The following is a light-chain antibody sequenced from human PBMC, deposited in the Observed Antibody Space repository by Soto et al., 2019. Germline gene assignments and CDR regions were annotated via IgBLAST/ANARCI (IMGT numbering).Light chain of an antibody. Sequence: SYELTQPLSVSVALGQTARITCGRNNIGSKNVHWYQQKPGQAPVLVIYRDDNRPSGIPERFSASNSGNTATLTISRAQAGDEADYYCQVWDSSSDWVFGGGTKLTVL. CDR2: RDD. CDR1: NIGSKN. J-gene: IGLJ3*02. CDR3: QVWDSSSDWV. V-gene: IGLV3-9*01.